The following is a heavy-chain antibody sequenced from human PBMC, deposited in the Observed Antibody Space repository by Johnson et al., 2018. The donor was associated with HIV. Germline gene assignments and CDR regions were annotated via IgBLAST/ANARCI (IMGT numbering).Heavy chain of an antibody. V-gene: IGHV3-30-3*01. Sequence: VQLVESGGGVVQPGRSLRLSCAASGFTFSSYAMHWVRQAPGKGLEWVAVISYDGSNKYYADSVKGRFTISRDNSKNTLYLQMNSLRAEDTAVYYCAREKPRLVQGVLDAFDIWGQGTMVTVSS. D-gene: IGHD3-10*01. CDR3: AREKPRLVQGVLDAFDI. J-gene: IGHJ3*02. CDR1: GFTFSSYA. CDR2: ISYDGSNK.